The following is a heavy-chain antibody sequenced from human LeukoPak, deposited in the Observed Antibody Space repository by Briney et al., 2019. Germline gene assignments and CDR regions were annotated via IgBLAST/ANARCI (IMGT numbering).Heavy chain of an antibody. CDR3: ARVGETGTVTMELDL. Sequence: PGGSLRLSCVASGFPFVDYSLHWVRQAPGKGLEWVALMSFDESFENFADSVKGRFTISRDTARNTLYLHMGSLGVEDSAVYYCARVGETGTVTMELDLWGQGALVTVSS. CDR1: GFPFVDYS. J-gene: IGHJ1*01. D-gene: IGHD1-7*01. CDR2: MSFDESFE. V-gene: IGHV3-30*04.